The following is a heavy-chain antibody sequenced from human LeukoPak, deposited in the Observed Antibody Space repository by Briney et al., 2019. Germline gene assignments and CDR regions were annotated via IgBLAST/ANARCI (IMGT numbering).Heavy chain of an antibody. V-gene: IGHV3-48*03. Sequence: GGSLRLSCAASGFTFSSYEMNWVRQAPGKGLEWVSYISSSGSTIYYADSVKGRFTISRDNAKNSLYLQMNSLRAEDRAVYYCARQYYYGSGSYSPFDYWGQGTLVTVSS. J-gene: IGHJ4*02. CDR1: GFTFSSYE. CDR3: ARQYYYGSGSYSPFDY. CDR2: ISSSGSTI. D-gene: IGHD3-10*01.